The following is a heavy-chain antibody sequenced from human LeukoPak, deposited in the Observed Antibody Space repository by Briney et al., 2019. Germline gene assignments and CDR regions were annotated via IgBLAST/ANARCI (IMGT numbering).Heavy chain of an antibody. CDR1: GGSISSYY. CDR2: IYTSGST. J-gene: IGHJ5*02. Sequence: SETLSLTCTVSGGSISSYYWSWIRQPPGKGLEWIGYIYTSGSTNYNPSLKSRVTISVNTSKNQFSLKLSSVTPEDTAVYYCARGGSGWYVSVFDPWGQGTLATVSS. V-gene: IGHV4-4*09. CDR3: ARGGSGWYVSVFDP. D-gene: IGHD6-13*01.